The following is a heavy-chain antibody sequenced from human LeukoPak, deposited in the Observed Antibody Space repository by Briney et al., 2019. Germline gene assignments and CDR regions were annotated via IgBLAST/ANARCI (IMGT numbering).Heavy chain of an antibody. CDR3: ARGRSGWYDRGVVYFDY. CDR1: GGSISSSSYY. V-gene: IGHV3-11*01. CDR2: ISSSGSTI. J-gene: IGHJ4*02. Sequence: LSLTCTVSGGSISSSSYYMSWIRQAPGKGLEWVSYISSSGSTIYYADSVKGRFTISRDNAKNSLYLQMNSLRAEDTAVYYCARGRSGWYDRGVVYFDYWGQGTLVTVSS. D-gene: IGHD6-19*01.